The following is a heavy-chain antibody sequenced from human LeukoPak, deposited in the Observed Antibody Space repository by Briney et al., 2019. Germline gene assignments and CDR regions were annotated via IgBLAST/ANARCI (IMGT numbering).Heavy chain of an antibody. CDR1: GGSISSYY. D-gene: IGHD6-13*01. J-gene: IGHJ4*02. CDR2: IYHSGST. Sequence: SETLSLTCTVSGGSISSYYWSWIRQPPGKGLEWIGYIYHSGSTNYNPSLKSRVTISVDTSKNQFSLKLSSVTAADTAVYYCARHSSSWYFYYFDYWGQGTLVTVSS. CDR3: ARHSSSWYFYYFDY. V-gene: IGHV4-59*01.